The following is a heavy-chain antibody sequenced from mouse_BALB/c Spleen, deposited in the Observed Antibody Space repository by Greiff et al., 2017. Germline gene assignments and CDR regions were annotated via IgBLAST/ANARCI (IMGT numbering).Heavy chain of an antibody. CDR1: GFTFSSYA. CDR2: ISSGGGST. Sequence: EVMLVESGGGLVKPGGSLKLSCAASGFTFSSYAMSWVRQTPEKRLEWVAYISSGGGSTYYPDTVKGRFTISRDNAKNTLYLQMSSLKSEDTAMYYCARNGYDGGPYFDYWGQGTTLTVSS. CDR3: ARNGYDGGPYFDY. J-gene: IGHJ2*01. V-gene: IGHV5-12-1*01. D-gene: IGHD2-2*01.